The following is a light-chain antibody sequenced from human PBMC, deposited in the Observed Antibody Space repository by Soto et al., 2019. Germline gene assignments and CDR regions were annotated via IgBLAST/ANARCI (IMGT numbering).Light chain of an antibody. Sequence: QFVLTQPASVSGSPGQSITISCTGTSSDVGSDNLVSWYQQHPGKAPKLMIYEGSKRPSGVSNRFSGSKSGNTASLTISGLQAEDESDYYCCSYAGNSTYVFGTGTKVTVL. V-gene: IGLV2-23*01. CDR3: CSYAGNSTYV. J-gene: IGLJ1*01. CDR1: SSDVGSDNL. CDR2: EGS.